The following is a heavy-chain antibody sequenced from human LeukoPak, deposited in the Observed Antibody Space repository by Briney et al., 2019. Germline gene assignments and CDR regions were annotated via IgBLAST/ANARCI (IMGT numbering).Heavy chain of an antibody. CDR1: GGSFSGFY. D-gene: IGHD5-12*01. CDR2: INHIGGT. V-gene: IGHV4-34*01. CDR3: ARASGYDPYFDY. Sequence: SETLSLTCAVYGGSFSGFYWSWIRQPPEKGLEWIGEINHIGGTNYNPSLKSRVTMSVDTSKKQFSLNLTSVTAADTAVYYCARASGYDPYFDYWGQGTLVTVSS. J-gene: IGHJ4*02.